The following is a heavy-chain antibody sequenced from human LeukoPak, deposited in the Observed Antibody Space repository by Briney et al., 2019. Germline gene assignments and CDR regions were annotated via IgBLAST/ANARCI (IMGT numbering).Heavy chain of an antibody. CDR1: GGSISSYY. D-gene: IGHD3-22*01. J-gene: IGHJ4*02. Sequence: SETLSLTCTVSGGSISSYYWSWIRQPPGKGLEWIGFIFYSGTTNYNPSLKSRVTISVDTSKNQFSLKLSSVTAADTAVYYCARVTGYVIEDYFDYWGQGTLVTVSS. CDR3: ARVTGYVIEDYFDY. V-gene: IGHV4-59*01. CDR2: IFYSGTT.